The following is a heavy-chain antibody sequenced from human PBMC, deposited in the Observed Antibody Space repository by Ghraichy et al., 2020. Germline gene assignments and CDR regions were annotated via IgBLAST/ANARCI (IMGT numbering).Heavy chain of an antibody. J-gene: IGHJ4*02. Sequence: GGSLRLSCAASGFTFSIYWMTWVRQAPGEGLEWLANINQDGSGTYYVGSVKGRFTISRDNAKSSLYLQMNSLRVEDKAVYYCLTLGQEGYYGSGTHFGYWGQGTLVTVSS. CDR1: GFTFSIYW. D-gene: IGHD3-10*01. CDR3: LTLGQEGYYGSGTHFGY. V-gene: IGHV3-7*01. CDR2: INQDGSGT.